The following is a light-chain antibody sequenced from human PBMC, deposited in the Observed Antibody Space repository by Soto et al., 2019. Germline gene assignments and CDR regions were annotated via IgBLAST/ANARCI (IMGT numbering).Light chain of an antibody. J-gene: IGLJ1*01. V-gene: IGLV2-14*01. CDR2: DVS. CDR1: SSDVGGYNF. CDR3: TSYTSSNTLYV. Sequence: QSALTQPASVSGSPGQSITISCTGTSSDVGGYNFVSWYQQHPGKAPKLMIYDVSNRPSVVSNRFSGSKSANTASLTISGLQADDEADYYCTSYTSSNTLYVFGTGTKVTVL.